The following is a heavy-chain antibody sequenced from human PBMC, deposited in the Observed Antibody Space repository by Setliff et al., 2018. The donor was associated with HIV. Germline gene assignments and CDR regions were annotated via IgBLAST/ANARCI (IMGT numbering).Heavy chain of an antibody. CDR2: IYSGGYST. Sequence: GESLRISCRASGITFRSYAMTWVRQAPGKGLAWVSVIYSGGYSTYYADSVKGRFTISRDNSKNTRYLQMNSLRAEDTAIYYCSKDGVTDGSGSYFDYWGQGTLVTVSS. CDR3: SKDGVTDGSGSYFDY. J-gene: IGHJ4*02. D-gene: IGHD3-10*01. V-gene: IGHV3-23*03. CDR1: GITFRSYA.